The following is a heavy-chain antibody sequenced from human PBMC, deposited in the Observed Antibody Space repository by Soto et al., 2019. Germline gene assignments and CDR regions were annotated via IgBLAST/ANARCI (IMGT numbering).Heavy chain of an antibody. CDR2: VYNSGST. CDR1: GGSISSNY. CDR3: AGYRREAVAGYTLDN. Sequence: SETLSLTCTVSGGSISSNYWAWIRQPPGKGLEWIGYVYNSGSTNYNPSLKSRVTISEDTSKSQFSLKVNSMTAADTAVYYCAGYRREAVAGYTLDNWGQGILVTVSS. D-gene: IGHD6-13*01. V-gene: IGHV4-59*01. J-gene: IGHJ4*02.